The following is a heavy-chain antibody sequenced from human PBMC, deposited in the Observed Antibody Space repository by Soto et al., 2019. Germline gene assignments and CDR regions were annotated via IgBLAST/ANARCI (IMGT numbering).Heavy chain of an antibody. V-gene: IGHV1-8*01. D-gene: IGHD1-20*01. CDR1: GGTFTSYD. Sequence: EASVKVSCKASGGTFTSYDINWVRQATGQGLEWMGWMNPNSGNTGYAQKFQGRVTMTRNTSISTAYMELSSLRSEDTAVYYCASQLHNWNDCFDPWGQGTLVTVSS. CDR3: ASQLHNWNDCFDP. CDR2: MNPNSGNT. J-gene: IGHJ5*02.